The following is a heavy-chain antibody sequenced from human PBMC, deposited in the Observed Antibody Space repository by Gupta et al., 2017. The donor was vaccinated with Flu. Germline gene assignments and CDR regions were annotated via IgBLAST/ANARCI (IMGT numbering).Heavy chain of an antibody. J-gene: IGHJ4*02. D-gene: IGHD6-6*01. Sequence: FSSDSMNWVRQAPGKGLEWVSSMDGSSNYIYYADSVRGRFTISRDNAKKSLYLQMNSLRAEDTAVYYCARGSITARKGFDYWGQGTLVTVSS. CDR2: MDGSSNYI. CDR1: FSSDS. CDR3: ARGSITARKGFDY. V-gene: IGHV3-21*01.